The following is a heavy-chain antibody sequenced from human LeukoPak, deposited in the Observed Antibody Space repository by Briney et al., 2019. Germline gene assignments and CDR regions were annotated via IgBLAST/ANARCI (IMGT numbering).Heavy chain of an antibody. J-gene: IGHJ4*02. Sequence: SETLSLTCTVSGYSISSGYYWGWIRQPPGKGLEWIGSIYHSGSTYYNPSLKSRVTISVDTSKNQFSLKLSSVTAADTAVYYCRIGGYCSSTSCFFDYWGQGTLVTVSS. CDR1: GYSISSGYY. V-gene: IGHV4-38-2*02. CDR2: IYHSGST. CDR3: RIGGYCSSTSCFFDY. D-gene: IGHD2-2*01.